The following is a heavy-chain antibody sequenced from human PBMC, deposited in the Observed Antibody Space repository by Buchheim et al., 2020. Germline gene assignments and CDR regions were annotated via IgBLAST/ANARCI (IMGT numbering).Heavy chain of an antibody. V-gene: IGHV3-73*02. J-gene: IGHJ4*02. Sequence: EVQLVESGGGLVQPGGSLKLSCAASGFTFSGSAIHWVRQASGKGLEWVARIRSRTNNYATAYAASVKDRFAISRDDSENTAYLQMNSLKTEDTAVYYCTRTFSGTFDYWGQGAL. D-gene: IGHD3-10*01. CDR3: TRTFSGTFDY. CDR1: GFTFSGSA. CDR2: IRSRTNNYAT.